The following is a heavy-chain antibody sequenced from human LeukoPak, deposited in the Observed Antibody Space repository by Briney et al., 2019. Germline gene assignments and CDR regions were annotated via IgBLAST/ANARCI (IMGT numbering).Heavy chain of an antibody. CDR3: AKNRGNYYYFDY. CDR1: GLSFSSFA. Sequence: GGSLRLSCAASGLSFSSFAMSWVRQGPARGLEWVSSIRGNGETFYADSVKDRFTISRDKSKNTLYLQMNSLGAEDTAVYYCAKNRGNYYYFDYWGQGTLVTVSS. J-gene: IGHJ4*02. V-gene: IGHV3-23*01. CDR2: IRGNGET. D-gene: IGHD4-11*01.